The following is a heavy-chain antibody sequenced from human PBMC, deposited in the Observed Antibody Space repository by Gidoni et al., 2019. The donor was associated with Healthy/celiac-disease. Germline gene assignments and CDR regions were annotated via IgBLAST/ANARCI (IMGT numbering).Heavy chain of an antibody. CDR3: ARDPSYDFWSGYWGGVGAFFDY. Sequence: EVQLVESGGGLVQPGGSLRLSCAASGFHLSSYWMSWVRLAPGKGLEWVANIKQDGSEKYYVDSVKGRFTISRDNAKNSLYLQMNSLRAEDPAVYYCARDPSYDFWSGYWGGVGAFFDYWGQGTLVTVSS. CDR2: IKQDGSEK. V-gene: IGHV3-7*01. D-gene: IGHD3-3*01. CDR1: GFHLSSYW. J-gene: IGHJ4*02.